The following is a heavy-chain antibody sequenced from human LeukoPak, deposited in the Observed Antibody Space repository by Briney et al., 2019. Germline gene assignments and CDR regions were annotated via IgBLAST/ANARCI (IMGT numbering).Heavy chain of an antibody. CDR3: ARSGYSVVVPAARPLLYWFDP. V-gene: IGHV4-39*07. Sequence: SETLSLTCTVSGGSISSSSYYWGWIRQPPGKGLEWIGSIYYSGSTYYNPSLKSRVTISVDTSKNQFSLKLSSVTAADTAVYYCARSGYSVVVPAARPLLYWFDPWGQGTLVTVSS. CDR1: GGSISSSSYY. D-gene: IGHD2-2*01. J-gene: IGHJ5*02. CDR2: IYYSGST.